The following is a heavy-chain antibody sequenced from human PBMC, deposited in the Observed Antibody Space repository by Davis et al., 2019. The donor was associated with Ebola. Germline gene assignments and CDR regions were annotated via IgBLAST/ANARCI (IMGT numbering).Heavy chain of an antibody. CDR2: IYYSGST. V-gene: IGHV4-61*01. D-gene: IGHD5-24*01. J-gene: IGHJ4*02. CDR3: ARGSADGYNSH. Sequence: MPGGSLRLSCTVSGGSVSSGSYYWSWIRQPPGKGLEWIGYIYYSGSTNYNPSLKSRVTISVDTSKNQFSLKLSSVTAADTAVYYCARGSADGYNSHWGQGTLVTVSS. CDR1: GGSVSSGSYY.